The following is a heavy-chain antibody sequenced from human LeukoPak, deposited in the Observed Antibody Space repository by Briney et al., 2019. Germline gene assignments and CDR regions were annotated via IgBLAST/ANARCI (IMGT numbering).Heavy chain of an antibody. V-gene: IGHV3-30*04. CDR3: AKAGGMHTYYYYGLDV. CDR2: VSHDGNDN. CDR1: GFTFDSYS. J-gene: IGHJ6*04. D-gene: IGHD3-10*01. Sequence: GGSLRLSCAASGFTFDSYSIYWVRQRPGEGLEWVAVVSHDGNDNSYADSVKGRFSISRDNARNTVDLQIHSLRSEDTAVYYCAKAGGMHTYYYYGLDVWGKGTTVIVSS.